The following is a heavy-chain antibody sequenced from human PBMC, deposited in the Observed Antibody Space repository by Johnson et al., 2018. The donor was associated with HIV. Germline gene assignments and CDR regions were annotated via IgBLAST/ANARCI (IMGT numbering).Heavy chain of an antibody. Sequence: QVQLVESGGGLVQPGGSLRLSCAASGFTVSSNYMSWVRQAPGKGLEWVAVISYDGSNKYYADSVKGRFTISRDNSKNTLYLQMNSLRAEESAVYYCARDRVWFGELYAFDIWGQGTMVTVSS. D-gene: IGHD3-10*01. CDR3: ARDRVWFGELYAFDI. CDR1: GFTVSSNY. J-gene: IGHJ3*02. CDR2: ISYDGSNK. V-gene: IGHV3-30-3*01.